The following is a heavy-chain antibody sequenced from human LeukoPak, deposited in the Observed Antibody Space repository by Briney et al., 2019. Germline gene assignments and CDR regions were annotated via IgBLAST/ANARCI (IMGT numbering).Heavy chain of an antibody. CDR3: ASLTTADAFDI. V-gene: IGHV4-4*07. D-gene: IGHD3-22*01. CDR2: IHTSGST. CDR1: GGSISSYY. Sequence: SETLSLTCTVSGGSISSYYWSWIRQPAGKGLEWIGRIHTSGSTNYSPSPKSRVTISVDTSKNQFSLKLSSVTAADTAVFYCASLTTADAFDIWGQGTMVTVSS. J-gene: IGHJ3*02.